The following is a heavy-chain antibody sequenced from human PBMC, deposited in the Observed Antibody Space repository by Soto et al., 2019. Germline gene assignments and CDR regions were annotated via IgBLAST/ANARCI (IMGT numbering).Heavy chain of an antibody. CDR1: GYTLTSYG. J-gene: IGHJ5*02. Sequence: ASVKVPCKASGYTLTSYGISWVRQSPGQGLEWMGWISAYNGNTNYAQKLQGRVTMTTDTSTSTAYMELRSLRSDDTAVYYCARVYYDFWSGYQDWFDPWGQGTLVTVSS. CDR3: ARVYYDFWSGYQDWFDP. D-gene: IGHD3-3*01. CDR2: ISAYNGNT. V-gene: IGHV1-18*01.